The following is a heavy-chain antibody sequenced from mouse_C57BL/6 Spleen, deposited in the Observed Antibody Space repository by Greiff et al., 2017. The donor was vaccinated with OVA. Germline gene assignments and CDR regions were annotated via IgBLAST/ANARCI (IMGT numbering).Heavy chain of an antibody. Sequence: QVQLQQSGAELARPGASVKLSCKASGYTFTSYGISWVKQRTGQGLEWIGEIYPRSGNTYYIEKFKGKATLTADKSSSTAYMELRSLTSEDSAVYFCARRWDVRYFDVWGTGTTVTVSS. CDR3: ARRWDVRYFDV. V-gene: IGHV1-81*01. CDR2: IYPRSGNT. J-gene: IGHJ1*03. CDR1: GYTFTSYG. D-gene: IGHD4-1*01.